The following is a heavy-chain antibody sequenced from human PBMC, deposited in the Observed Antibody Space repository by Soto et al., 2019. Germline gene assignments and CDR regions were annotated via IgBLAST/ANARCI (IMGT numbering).Heavy chain of an antibody. CDR2: ISAYNGNT. V-gene: IGHV1-18*01. D-gene: IGHD6-19*01. CDR3: AIARLPSKQWPDLAGFDY. CDR1: GYTFTSYG. J-gene: IGHJ4*02. Sequence: ASVKVSCKASGYTFTSYGISWVRQAPGQGLEWMGWISAYNGNTNYAQKLQGRVTMTTDTSTSTAYMELRSLRSDDTAVYYCAIARLPSKQWPDLAGFDYWGQGTLVTV.